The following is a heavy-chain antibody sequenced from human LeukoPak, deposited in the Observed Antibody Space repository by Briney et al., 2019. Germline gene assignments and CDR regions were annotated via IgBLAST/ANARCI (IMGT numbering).Heavy chain of an antibody. D-gene: IGHD3-3*01. CDR2: IYYSGST. J-gene: IGHJ4*02. CDR1: GGSISSYY. CDR3: ARAKPNFWSGPPYSLGY. V-gene: IGHV4-59*01. Sequence: SETLSLTCTVSGGSISSYYWSWIRQPPGKGLEWIGYIYYSGSTNYNPSLKSRVTISVDTSKNQFSLKLSSVTAADTAVYYCARAKPNFWSGPPYSLGYGGQGILVTVSS.